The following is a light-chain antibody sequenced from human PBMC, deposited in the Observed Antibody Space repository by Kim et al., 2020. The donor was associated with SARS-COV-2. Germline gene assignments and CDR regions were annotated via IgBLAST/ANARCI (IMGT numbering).Light chain of an antibody. V-gene: IGKV3-15*01. CDR2: GAS. Sequence: EIVMTQSPATLSVSPGERATLSCRASQSVTSNLAWCQQKPGQAPRLLIYGASTRGTADPARFSGSGSATAFTLPISSLVSDDVAADYCQQYDNGSPWTFGQGTKVDIK. CDR3: QQYDNGSPWT. CDR1: QSVTSN. J-gene: IGKJ1*01.